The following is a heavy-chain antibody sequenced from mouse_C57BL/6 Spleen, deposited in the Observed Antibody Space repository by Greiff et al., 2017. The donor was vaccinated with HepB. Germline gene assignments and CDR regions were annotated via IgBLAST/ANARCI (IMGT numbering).Heavy chain of an antibody. J-gene: IGHJ4*01. CDR2: ISDGGSYT. Sequence: VESGGGLVKPGGSLKLSCAASGFTFSSYAMSWVRQTPEKRLEWVATISDGGSYTYYPDNVKGRFTISRDNAKNNLYLQMSHLKSEDTAMYYCARDAMDYWGQGTSVTVSS. CDR1: GFTFSSYA. CDR3: ARDAMDY. V-gene: IGHV5-4*01.